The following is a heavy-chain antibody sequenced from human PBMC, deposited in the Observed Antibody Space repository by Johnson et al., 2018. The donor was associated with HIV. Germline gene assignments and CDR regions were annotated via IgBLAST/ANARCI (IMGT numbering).Heavy chain of an antibody. Sequence: QEKLVESGGGVVQPGGSLRLSCAASGFTFSSYGMHWVRQVSGKGLEWVAFIRYDGSNKYYGDSVKGRFTISRDNSKNTLFLQMNSLRAEDTAVYYCAGGMRVAGGNDAFDIWGQGTMVTVSS. CDR2: IRYDGSNK. CDR3: AGGMRVAGGNDAFDI. CDR1: GFTFSSYG. J-gene: IGHJ3*02. D-gene: IGHD6-19*01. V-gene: IGHV3-30*02.